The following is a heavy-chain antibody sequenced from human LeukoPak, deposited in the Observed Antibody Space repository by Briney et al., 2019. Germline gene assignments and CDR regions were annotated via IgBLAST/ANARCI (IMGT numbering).Heavy chain of an antibody. Sequence: GASVKVSCKASGYTFTSYYMHWVRQAPGQGLEWMGIINPSGGSTNYAQKFQERVTITRDMSTSTAYMELSSLRSEDTAVYYCAADFGYWGQGTLVTVSS. J-gene: IGHJ4*02. CDR2: INPSGGST. V-gene: IGHV1-46*01. CDR1: GYTFTSYY. CDR3: AADFGY. D-gene: IGHD3-3*01.